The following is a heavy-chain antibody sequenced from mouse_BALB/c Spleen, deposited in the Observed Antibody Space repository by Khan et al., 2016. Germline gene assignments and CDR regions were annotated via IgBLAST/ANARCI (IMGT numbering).Heavy chain of an antibody. CDR1: GYTSANYW. J-gene: IGHJ3*01. CDR3: ADARFVY. CDR2: IYPGDGDT. Sequence: QVQLKQSGAELARPGASVRLSCKASGYTSANYWMQWVKQRPGQGLEWIGPIYPGDGDTRYSQKFKDKATLTADKSSSSAYMHLRSVASEDSAVYYCADARFVYRGQGTLVTVSA. V-gene: IGHV1-87*01.